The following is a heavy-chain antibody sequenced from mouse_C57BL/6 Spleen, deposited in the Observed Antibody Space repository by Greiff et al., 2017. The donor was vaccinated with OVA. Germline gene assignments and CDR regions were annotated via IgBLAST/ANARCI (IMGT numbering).Heavy chain of an antibody. V-gene: IGHV1-26*01. Sequence: VQLQQSGPELVKPGASVKISCKASGYTFTDYYMNWVKQSPGKSLEWIGDINPNNGGTSYNQKFKGKATLTVDKSSSTAYMELRSLTSEDSAVYYCARWYDYGVGWFAYWGQGTLVTVSA. CDR3: ARWYDYGVGWFAY. J-gene: IGHJ3*01. D-gene: IGHD2-4*01. CDR1: GYTFTDYY. CDR2: INPNNGGT.